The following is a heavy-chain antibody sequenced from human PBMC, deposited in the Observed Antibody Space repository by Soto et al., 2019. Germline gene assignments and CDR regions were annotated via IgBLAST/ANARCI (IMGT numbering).Heavy chain of an antibody. V-gene: IGHV3-13*04. CDR2: IGTAGDT. J-gene: IGHJ6*02. D-gene: IGHD6-6*01. CDR3: VRFRPWYSGMDV. Sequence: EVQLVESGGGLVQPGGSLRLSCAASGFTFSSYDMHWVRQVTGKGLEWVSAIGTAGDTYYPDSVKGRFTISRENAKNFLYLQMNSLRAGDTAVYYCVRFRPWYSGMDVWGQGTTVTVSS. CDR1: GFTFSSYD.